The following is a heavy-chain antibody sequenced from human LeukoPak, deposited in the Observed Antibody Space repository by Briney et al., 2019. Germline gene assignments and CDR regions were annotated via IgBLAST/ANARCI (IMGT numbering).Heavy chain of an antibody. D-gene: IGHD3-10*01. CDR2: INPDSGGT. J-gene: IGHJ4*02. CDR1: GYTFTGYY. CDR3: ARMRRNSITMVRGVHFDY. Sequence: ASVKVSCKASGYTFTGYYLHWVRQAPGQGLEWMGWINPDSGGTNYAQKFQGRVTMARDTSISTAYMELSSLRSEDTAVYHCARMRRNSITMVRGVHFDYWGQGTLVTVSS. V-gene: IGHV1-2*02.